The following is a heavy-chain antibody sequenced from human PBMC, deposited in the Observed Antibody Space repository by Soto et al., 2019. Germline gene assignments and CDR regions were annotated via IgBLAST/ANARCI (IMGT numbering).Heavy chain of an antibody. V-gene: IGHV1-18*01. D-gene: IGHD2-15*01. CDR3: ARDEDILVVVAVTYYYYGMDV. Sequence: ASVKVSCKASGYTFTSYGISWVRQAPGQGLEWMGWISAYNGNTNYAQKLQGRVTMTTDTSTSTAYMELRSLRSDDTAVYYCARDEDILVVVAVTYYYYGMDVWGQGTTVTVSS. J-gene: IGHJ6*02. CDR2: ISAYNGNT. CDR1: GYTFTSYG.